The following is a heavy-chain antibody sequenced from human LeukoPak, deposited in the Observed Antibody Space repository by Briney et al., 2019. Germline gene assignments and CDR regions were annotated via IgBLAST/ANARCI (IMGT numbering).Heavy chain of an antibody. V-gene: IGHV3-7*01. CDR2: INKDGSDK. CDR3: ARGTGGLRPLDC. J-gene: IGHJ4*02. CDR1: GFTFSDFW. D-gene: IGHD5-12*01. Sequence: GGSLRLSCAASGFTFSDFWVEWFRQAPGKGLEWVANINKDGSDKYYMDSVTGRFSISRDNAKNSLSLQMNSLRVEDTAVYYCARGTGGLRPLDCWGQGTLVTVSS.